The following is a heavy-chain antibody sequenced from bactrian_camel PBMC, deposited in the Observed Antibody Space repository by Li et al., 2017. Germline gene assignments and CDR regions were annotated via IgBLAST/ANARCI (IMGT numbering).Heavy chain of an antibody. D-gene: IGHD5*01. CDR3: ATGRPLGVRDYNY. V-gene: IGHV3S40*01. CDR1: GFTFSSYD. J-gene: IGHJ4*01. CDR2: IKGDGAIT. Sequence: QLVESGGGLVQPGGSLRLSCAASGFTFSSYDMIWVRQAPGEGLEWVGCIKGDGAITYYTDSVKGRFTISRDNAKDTLYLQMSSLKTEDTAVYYCATGRPLGVRDYNYWGQGTQVTVS.